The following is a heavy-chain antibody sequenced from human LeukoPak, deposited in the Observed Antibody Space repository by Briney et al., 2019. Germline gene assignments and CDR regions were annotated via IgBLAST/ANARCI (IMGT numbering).Heavy chain of an antibody. J-gene: IGHJ4*02. CDR3: ARVLGRQIAVAGDDY. CDR1: GYTFTDYG. D-gene: IGHD6-19*01. CDR2: ISTYNGNT. V-gene: IGHV1-18*01. Sequence: ASVKVSCKASGYTFTDYGVHWVRQAPGQGLEWMGWISTYNGNTHYVQNLQDRDAMTTDASTSTAFMELRSLRSDDTAVYYCARVLGRQIAVAGDDYWGQGTLVTVSS.